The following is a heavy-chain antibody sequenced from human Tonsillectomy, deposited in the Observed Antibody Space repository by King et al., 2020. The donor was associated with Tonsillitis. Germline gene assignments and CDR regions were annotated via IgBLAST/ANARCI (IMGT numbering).Heavy chain of an antibody. D-gene: IGHD3-10*01. CDR1: GYSFTSYW. J-gene: IGHJ5*02. Sequence: QLVQSGAEVKKPGESLKISCKGSGYSFTSYWIGWVRQMPGKGLEWMGIIYPGDSDTRYSPSFQGQVTISADKSISTAYLQWSSLKASDTARYYCARLGWHGSGSYYHGWFDPWGQGTLVTVSS. CDR3: ARLGWHGSGSYYHGWFDP. CDR2: IYPGDSDT. V-gene: IGHV5-51*01.